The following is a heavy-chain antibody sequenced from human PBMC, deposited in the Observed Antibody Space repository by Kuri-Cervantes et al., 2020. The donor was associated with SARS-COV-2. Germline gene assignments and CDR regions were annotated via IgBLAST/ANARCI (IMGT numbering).Heavy chain of an antibody. D-gene: IGHD5-18*01. CDR1: GYTFTGYY. V-gene: IGHV1-2*06. J-gene: IGHJ6*02. CDR2: INPNSGGT. CDR3: AREDTAMVTDYYYGMDV. Sequence: ASVKVSCKASGYTFTGYYMHWVRQAPGQGPEWMGRINPNSGGTNYAQKFQGRVTMTRDTSISTAYMELSRLRSDDTAVYYCAREDTAMVTDYYYGMDVWGQGTTVTVSS.